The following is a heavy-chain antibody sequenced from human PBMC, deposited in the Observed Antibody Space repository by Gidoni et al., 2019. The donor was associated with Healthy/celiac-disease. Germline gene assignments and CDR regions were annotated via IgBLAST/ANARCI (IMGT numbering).Heavy chain of an antibody. Sequence: EVQLVESGGGLVKPGGSLRLSCAASGFTFSSYSMNWVRQAPGKGLEWVSSISSSSSYIYYADSVKGRFTISRDNAKNSLYLQMNSLRAEDTAVYYCARVPSRYDILTGERDYWGQGTLVTVSS. CDR3: ARVPSRYDILTGERDY. CDR2: ISSSSSYI. D-gene: IGHD3-9*01. V-gene: IGHV3-21*01. J-gene: IGHJ4*02. CDR1: GFTFSSYS.